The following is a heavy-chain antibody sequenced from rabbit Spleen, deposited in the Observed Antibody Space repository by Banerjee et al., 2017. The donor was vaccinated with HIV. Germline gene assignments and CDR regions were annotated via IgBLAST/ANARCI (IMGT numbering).Heavy chain of an antibody. Sequence: QSLEESGGDLVKPGASLTLTCTASGFSFSSSYWMSWVRQAPGKGLEWIECINIVTGKTVYAGWAKGRFFMSRTSSTTMTIQMASLTAAYSAAYFCARNLVAVIGWNFNLWGPGTLVTVS. CDR1: GFSFSSSYW. CDR3: ARNLVAVIGWNFNL. J-gene: IGHJ4*01. V-gene: IGHV1S40*01. D-gene: IGHD5-1*01. CDR2: INIVTGKT.